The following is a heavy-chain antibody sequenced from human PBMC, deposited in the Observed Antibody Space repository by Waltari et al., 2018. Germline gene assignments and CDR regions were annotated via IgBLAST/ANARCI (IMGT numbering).Heavy chain of an antibody. CDR3: ARGGVGYCSSTSCYTPWVYYYYMDV. CDR2: LYYSGTT. Sequence: QVQLQESGPGLVKPSETMSLTCTVSGGSISSYYWSWIRQPPGKGLEWIGYLYYSGTTNYNPSLKSRVTISADTSKNQFSLKLSSVTAADTAVYYCARGGVGYCSSTSCYTPWVYYYYMDVWGKGTTVTISS. CDR1: GGSISSYY. J-gene: IGHJ6*03. D-gene: IGHD2-2*02. V-gene: IGHV4-59*01.